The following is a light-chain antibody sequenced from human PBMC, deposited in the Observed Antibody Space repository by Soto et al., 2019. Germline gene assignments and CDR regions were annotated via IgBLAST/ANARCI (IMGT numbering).Light chain of an antibody. J-gene: IGLJ1*01. CDR3: HGCDSRTACV. V-gene: IGLV3-1*01. CDR2: QDS. Sequence: SYELTQPPSVSVSPGQTASITCSGEKLRDKYDCGYQQKPGQSPVPVIYQDSKRPSGIPERFSGSTSGNAATLTSSGTQAMDEADYYCHGCDSRTACVFGTGTKVTVL. CDR1: KLRDKY.